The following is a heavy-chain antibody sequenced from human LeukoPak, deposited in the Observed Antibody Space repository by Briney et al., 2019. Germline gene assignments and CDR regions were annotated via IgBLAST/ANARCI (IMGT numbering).Heavy chain of an antibody. CDR2: DVVGSGNT. D-gene: IGHD4-23*01. CDR3: AAEGRPTVVTFRKGAVDL. V-gene: IGHV1-58*01. Sequence: SVKVSCKASVFTFTSSAVQWVRQARGQRLEWIGWDVVGSGNTNYAQKFQERVTITRDMSTSTVYMELSSLRSEDTAVYYCAAEGRPTVVTFRKGAVDLWGQGTMVTVSS. CDR1: VFTFTSSA. J-gene: IGHJ3*01.